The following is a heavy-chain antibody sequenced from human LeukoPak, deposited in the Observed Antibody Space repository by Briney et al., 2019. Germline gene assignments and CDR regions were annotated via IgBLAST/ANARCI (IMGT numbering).Heavy chain of an antibody. V-gene: IGHV1-46*01. CDR3: ARRFTVTTSKFLFGY. CDR1: GYTFTNYY. D-gene: IGHD4-17*01. J-gene: IGHJ4*02. CDR2: INPSGGGT. Sequence: ASVKVSCKASGYTFTNYYINWVRQAPGQGLEWMGIINPSGGGTNYAQKFQGRVTMTRDTSTSTVYMELSSLRSEDTAMYYCARRFTVTTSKFLFGYWGQGTLITVSS.